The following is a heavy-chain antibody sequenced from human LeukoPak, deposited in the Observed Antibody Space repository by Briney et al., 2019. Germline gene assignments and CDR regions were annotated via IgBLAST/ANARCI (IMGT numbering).Heavy chain of an antibody. J-gene: IGHJ3*02. D-gene: IGHD3-3*01. CDR2: IYHSGST. CDR3: ARRKATIFGVFGDAFDI. CDR1: GYSISSGYY. V-gene: IGHV4-38-2*02. Sequence: SETLSLTCTVSGYSISSGYYWGWIRQPPGKGLEWIGSIYHSGSTYYNPSLKSRVTISLRTSENQFSLNLSSVTAADTAVYYCARRKATIFGVFGDAFDIWGQGTMVTVSS.